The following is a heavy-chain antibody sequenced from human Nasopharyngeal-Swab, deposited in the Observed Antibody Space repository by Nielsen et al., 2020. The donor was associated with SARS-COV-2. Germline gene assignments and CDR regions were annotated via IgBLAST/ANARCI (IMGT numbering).Heavy chain of an antibody. D-gene: IGHD3-10*01. CDR2: ISAYNGNT. J-gene: IGHJ3*02. CDR1: GYTFTSYG. V-gene: IGHV1-18*04. CDR3: AREQRITMVRGGSGAFDI. Sequence: ASVKVSCKASGYTFTSYGISWVRQAPGQGLEWMGWISAYNGNTNYAQKFQGRVTITADESTSTAYMELSSLRSEDTAVYYCAREQRITMVRGGSGAFDIWGQGTMVTVSS.